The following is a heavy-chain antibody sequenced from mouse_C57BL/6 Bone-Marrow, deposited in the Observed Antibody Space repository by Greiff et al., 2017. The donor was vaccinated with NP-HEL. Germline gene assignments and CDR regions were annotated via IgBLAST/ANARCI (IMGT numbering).Heavy chain of an antibody. V-gene: IGHV5-17*01. Sequence: EVQLVESGGGLVKPGGSLKLSCAASGFTFSDYGMHWVRQAPEKGLEWVAYISSGSSTIYYADTVKGRFTISRDNAKNTLFLQMTSLRSEDTAMYYCARSPLTTVVATQGDYWGQGTSVTVSS. CDR3: ARSPLTTVVATQGDY. CDR1: GFTFSDYG. J-gene: IGHJ4*01. CDR2: ISSGSSTI. D-gene: IGHD1-1*01.